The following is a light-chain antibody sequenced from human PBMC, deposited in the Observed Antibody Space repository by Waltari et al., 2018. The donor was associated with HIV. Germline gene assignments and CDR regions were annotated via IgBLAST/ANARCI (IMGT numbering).Light chain of an antibody. J-gene: IGLJ2*01. CDR3: ATWDDSLNGPYVL. Sequence: QSVLTQPPSASGTPGQRVTISCSGTTSNIGTNAVSWYQHLPGTAPKLLIYSYNQRPSGGPDRCAGSKSGTSASLAISGLQSEDEATYYCATWDDSLNGPYVLFGGGTKLTV. V-gene: IGLV1-44*01. CDR2: SYN. CDR1: TSNIGTNA.